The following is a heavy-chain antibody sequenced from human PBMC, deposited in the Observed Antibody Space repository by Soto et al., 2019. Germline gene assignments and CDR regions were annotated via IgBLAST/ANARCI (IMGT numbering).Heavy chain of an antibody. D-gene: IGHD6-6*01. J-gene: IGHJ4*02. Sequence: QVQLVQSGAEVKKPGSSVKVSCKASGGTFSSYAISWVRQAPGQGLEWMGGIIPIFGTANYAQKFQGRVTITADESPSTAYMELSSLRSEDTAVYYCARDASGIAARPGYFDYWGQGTLVTVSS. V-gene: IGHV1-69*01. CDR2: IIPIFGTA. CDR3: ARDASGIAARPGYFDY. CDR1: GGTFSSYA.